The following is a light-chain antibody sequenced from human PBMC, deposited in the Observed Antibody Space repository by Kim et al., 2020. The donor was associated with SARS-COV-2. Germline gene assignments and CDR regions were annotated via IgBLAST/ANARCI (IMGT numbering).Light chain of an antibody. V-gene: IGKV3-11*01. CDR1: HNVNRY. Sequence: LSPGRRATLSCRARHNVNRYLAWYQHKPGQAPRLLIYYASSRATGIPVRFSGSGSGTDFTLTISSLEPEDFAVYYCQQRIIWPITFGQGTRLEIK. CDR3: QQRIIWPIT. CDR2: YAS. J-gene: IGKJ5*01.